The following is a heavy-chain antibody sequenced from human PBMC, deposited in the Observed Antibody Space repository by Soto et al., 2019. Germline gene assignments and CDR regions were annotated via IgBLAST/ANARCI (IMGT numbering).Heavy chain of an antibody. Sequence: TLSLTCTVSNGSISNYYWSWIRQPPGKGLEWIGYMSYSGNTNYSPSLKSRVTIFLHMSANQFSLEVSSVTAADTAVYYCARDKDRPRLGGNYYYITDVWGQGTTVTVSS. J-gene: IGHJ6*02. CDR3: ARDKDRPRLGGNYYYITDV. CDR2: MSYSGNT. V-gene: IGHV4-59*01. D-gene: IGHD3-22*01. CDR1: NGSISNYY.